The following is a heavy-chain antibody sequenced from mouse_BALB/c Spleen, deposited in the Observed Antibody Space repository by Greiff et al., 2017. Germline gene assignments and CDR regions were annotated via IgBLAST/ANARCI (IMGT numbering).Heavy chain of an antibody. V-gene: IGHV2-6-7*01. J-gene: IGHJ3*01. CDR1: GFSLTGYG. CDR2: IWGDGST. CDR3: ARGGYYGSSPWFAY. Sequence: QVQLKQSGPGLVAPSQSLSITCTVSGFSLTGYGVNWVRQPPGKGLEWLGMIWGDGSTDYNSALKSRLSISKDNSKSQVFLKMNSLQTDDTARYYGARGGYYGSSPWFAYWGQGTLVSVSA. D-gene: IGHD1-1*01.